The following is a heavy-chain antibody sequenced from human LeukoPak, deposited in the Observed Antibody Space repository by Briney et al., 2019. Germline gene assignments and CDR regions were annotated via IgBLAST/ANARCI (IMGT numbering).Heavy chain of an antibody. CDR2: INPHSGDT. Sequence: ASVKVSCKASGYTFTGYYVHWVRQAPGQRLEGMGWINPHSGDTSYPQNFQGRVTMTRDTSISTVYMELSRLRYDDAAVYYCAREEGGFGAFDIWGQGTMVTVSS. D-gene: IGHD3-3*01. CDR3: AREEGGFGAFDI. CDR1: GYTFTGYY. V-gene: IGHV1-2*02. J-gene: IGHJ3*02.